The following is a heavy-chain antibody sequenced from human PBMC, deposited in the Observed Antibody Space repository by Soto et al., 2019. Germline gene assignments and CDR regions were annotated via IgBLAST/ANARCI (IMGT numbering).Heavy chain of an antibody. V-gene: IGHV3-23*01. CDR1: GFTFSDYD. J-gene: IGHJ1*01. CDR3: AKGSTPAAGRVYFHH. Sequence: GGSLRLSCATSGFTFSDYDMSWVRQAPGKGLEWVSTISASADRTNYADSVRGRFTISRDGAKKTLFLQMDSLRAEDTALYYCAKGSTPAAGRVYFHHWGQGALVTVSS. D-gene: IGHD6-13*01. CDR2: ISASADRT.